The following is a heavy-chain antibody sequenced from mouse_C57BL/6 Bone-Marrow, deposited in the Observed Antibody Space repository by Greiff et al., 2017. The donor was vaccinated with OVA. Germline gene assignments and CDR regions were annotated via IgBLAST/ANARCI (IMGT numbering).Heavy chain of an antibody. CDR3: ARQNWDGCAY. Sequence: EVKLMESGGDLVKPGGSLKLSCAASGFTFSSYGMSWVRQTPDKRLEWVATISSGGSYTYYPASVKGRFTISRDNAKNTLYLQMSSLKSEDTAMYYCARQNWDGCAYWGQGTLVTVSA. CDR1: GFTFSSYG. CDR2: ISSGGSYT. V-gene: IGHV5-6*01. D-gene: IGHD4-1*01. J-gene: IGHJ3*01.